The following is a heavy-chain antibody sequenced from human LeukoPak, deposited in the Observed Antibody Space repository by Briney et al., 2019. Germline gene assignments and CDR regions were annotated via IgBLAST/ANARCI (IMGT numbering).Heavy chain of an antibody. Sequence: ASVKVSCKASGGTFSSYAISWVRQAPGQGFNWLGGIIPIFGTANYAQKFQGRVTITADESTSTAYMELSSLRSEDTAVYYCARSITIFGVVDFDYWGQGTLVTVSS. CDR2: IIPIFGTA. D-gene: IGHD3-3*01. CDR1: GGTFSSYA. CDR3: ARSITIFGVVDFDY. V-gene: IGHV1-69*01. J-gene: IGHJ4*02.